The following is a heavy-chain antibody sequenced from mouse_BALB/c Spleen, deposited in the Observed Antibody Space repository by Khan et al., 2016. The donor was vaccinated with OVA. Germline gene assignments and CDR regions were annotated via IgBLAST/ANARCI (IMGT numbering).Heavy chain of an antibody. V-gene: IGHV2-9*02. CDR1: GFSLTNYG. CDR3: ARNREPDYFDY. CDR2: ILAGGST. J-gene: IGHJ2*01. Sequence: QVQLKESGSGLVAPSQSLSITYTVSGFSLTNYGVHWVRQPPGKGLEWLGVILAGGSTNYNSALMSRLSISKDDSKSQVFLKMNSLQTDDTAMYFCARNREPDYFDYWGQGTTLTVSS.